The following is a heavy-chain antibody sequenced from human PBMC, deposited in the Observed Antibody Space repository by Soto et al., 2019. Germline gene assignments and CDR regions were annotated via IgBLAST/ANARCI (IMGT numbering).Heavy chain of an antibody. J-gene: IGHJ4*02. V-gene: IGHV4-31*03. CDR3: ARIVTMVLVY. Sequence: TLSLTCTVSGGSISSGGYYWSWIRQHPGKGLEWIGYIYYSGSTYYNPSLKSRVTISVDTSKNQFSLKLSSVTAADTAVYYCARIVTMVLVYWGPGTLVTVSS. CDR2: IYYSGST. CDR1: GGSISSGGYY. D-gene: IGHD3-10*01.